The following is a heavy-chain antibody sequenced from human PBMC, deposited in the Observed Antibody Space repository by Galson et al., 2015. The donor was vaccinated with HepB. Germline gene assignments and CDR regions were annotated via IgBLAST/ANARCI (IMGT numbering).Heavy chain of an antibody. J-gene: IGHJ4*02. V-gene: IGHV4-39*07. D-gene: IGHD4-23*01. CDR1: GGSISSSSYY. CDR2: IYYSGST. CDR3: QTTRGLRWLNFDY. Sequence: CTVSGGSISSSSYYWGWIRQPPGKGLEWIGSIYYSGSTYYNPSLKSRVTISVDTSKNQFSLKLSSVTAADTAVYYCQTTRGLRWLNFDYWGQGTLVTVSS.